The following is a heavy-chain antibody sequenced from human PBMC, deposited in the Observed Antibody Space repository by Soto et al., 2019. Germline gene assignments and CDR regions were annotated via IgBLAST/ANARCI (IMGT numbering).Heavy chain of an antibody. CDR1: RSTFSTSA. V-gene: IGHV1-58*01. J-gene: IGHJ3*02. CDR3: AAGDTVMVTSAFHI. CDR2: IVVGTGDT. Sequence: SVKVSCKASRSTFSTSAVQWVRQALGQRLESIGWIVVGTGDTKYEQKFQGRVSITTDMSTSTVYMEVSSLRSEDTAMYYCAAGDTVMVTSAFHIWGQGTMVTVSS. D-gene: IGHD5-18*01.